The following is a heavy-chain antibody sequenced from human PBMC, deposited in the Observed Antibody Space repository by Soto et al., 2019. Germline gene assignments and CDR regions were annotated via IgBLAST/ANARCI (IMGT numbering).Heavy chain of an antibody. CDR1: GYIFTTYW. Sequence: GESLKISCKVSGYIFTTYWIAWVRQMPGKGLEWMGMIDPSQSYINYSPSFQGHVIISADKSITTAYLHWSSLKASDTAIYYCARRAVVVPPDGTGMDVWGQGTTVTVSS. CDR2: IDPSQSYI. CDR3: ARRAVVVPPDGTGMDV. D-gene: IGHD2-21*01. J-gene: IGHJ6*02. V-gene: IGHV5-10-1*01.